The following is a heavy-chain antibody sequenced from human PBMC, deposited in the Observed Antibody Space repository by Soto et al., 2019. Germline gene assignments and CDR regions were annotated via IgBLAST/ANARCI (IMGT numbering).Heavy chain of an antibody. CDR3: ARDKGHNWDYYYYYGMDV. Sequence: GGSLRLSCAASGFTFSSYAMHWVRQAPGKGLEWVAVISYDGSNKYYADSVKGRFTISRDNSKNTQYLQMNSLRAEDTAVYYCARDKGHNWDYYYYYGMDVWGQGTTVTVSS. CDR1: GFTFSSYA. V-gene: IGHV3-30-3*01. J-gene: IGHJ6*02. CDR2: ISYDGSNK. D-gene: IGHD1-20*01.